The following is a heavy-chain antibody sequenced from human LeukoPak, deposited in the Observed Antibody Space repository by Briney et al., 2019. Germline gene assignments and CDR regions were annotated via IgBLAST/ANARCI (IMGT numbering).Heavy chain of an antibody. CDR1: SDSISSYY. CDR3: ARVLDCTRASCSVGFGWFDP. D-gene: IGHD2-2*01. V-gene: IGHV4-59*01. CDR2: IYYSGST. Sequence: SETLSLTCTVSSDSISSYYWSWIRQPSGKGLEWIGYIYYSGSTSYNPSLKSRVTISVDTSKNQFSLQLSSVTAADTAVYYCARVLDCTRASCSVGFGWFDPWGQGTLVTVSS. J-gene: IGHJ5*02.